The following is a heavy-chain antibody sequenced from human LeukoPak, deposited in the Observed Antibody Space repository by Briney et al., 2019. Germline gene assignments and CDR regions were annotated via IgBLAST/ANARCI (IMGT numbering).Heavy chain of an antibody. V-gene: IGHV5-51*01. Sequence: GESLKISCKGSGYSFTSYWIGWVRQMPGKGLEWMGIIYPGDSDTRYSPSFQGQVTISADKSISTAYLQWSSLKASDTAMYYCARHVKWELPVSMAFDIWGQGTMVTVSS. D-gene: IGHD1-26*01. CDR2: IYPGDSDT. CDR1: GYSFTSYW. J-gene: IGHJ3*02. CDR3: ARHVKWELPVSMAFDI.